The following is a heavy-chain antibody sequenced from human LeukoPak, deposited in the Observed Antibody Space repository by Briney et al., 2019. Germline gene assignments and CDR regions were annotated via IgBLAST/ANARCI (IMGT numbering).Heavy chain of an antibody. CDR3: AAGPLYLSSFSR. V-gene: IGHV1-2*06. CDR1: GYTFTGYY. D-gene: IGHD6-13*01. J-gene: IGHJ4*02. Sequence: GASVKVSCKASGYTFTGYYMHWVRQAPGQGLEWMGRINPNSGGTNYAQKFQGRVTMTRDTSISAAYMELSRLRSDATAVYYCAAGPLYLSSFSRWGQGTLVTVSS. CDR2: INPNSGGT.